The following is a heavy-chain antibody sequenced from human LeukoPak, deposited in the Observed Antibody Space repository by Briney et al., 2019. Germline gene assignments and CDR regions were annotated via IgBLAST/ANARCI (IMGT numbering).Heavy chain of an antibody. Sequence: GGSLRLSCAASGFIFSYYTMNWVRQAPGKGLEWVSSISSSSSFIYYADSVKGRFTISRDNAKNSLYLQMNSLRAEDTAVYYCARLGIITAAGSNDYWGQGTLVTVSS. CDR3: ARLGIITAAGSNDY. J-gene: IGHJ4*02. D-gene: IGHD6-13*01. V-gene: IGHV3-21*04. CDR1: GFIFSYYT. CDR2: ISSSSSFI.